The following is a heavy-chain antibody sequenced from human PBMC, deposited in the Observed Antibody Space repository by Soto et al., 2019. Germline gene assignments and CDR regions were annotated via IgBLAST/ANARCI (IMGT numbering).Heavy chain of an antibody. CDR3: ARDTTQEGEQLVFSFDY. J-gene: IGHJ4*02. D-gene: IGHD6-6*01. CDR1: GFTFSSYS. V-gene: IGHV3-21*01. Sequence: GGSLRLSCAASGFTFSSYSMNWVRQAPGKGLEWVSSIISSSSYIYYADSVKGRFTIYRDNAKNSLYLQMNSRRAEDTTVYYCARDTTQEGEQLVFSFDYWGQGTLVTVSS. CDR2: IISSSSYI.